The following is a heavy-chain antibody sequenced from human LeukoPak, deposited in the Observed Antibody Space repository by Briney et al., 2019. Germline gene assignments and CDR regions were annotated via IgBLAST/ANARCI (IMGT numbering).Heavy chain of an antibody. J-gene: IGHJ6*03. V-gene: IGHV4-61*02. CDR3: AREEKYCTYGVCYPRYYYYYYMDV. D-gene: IGHD2-8*01. CDR2: IYTGGST. Sequence: PSETLSLTCTVSGGSISSGSYYWSWTRQPAGKGLEWIGRIYTGGSTNYNPSLKRRVTISVDTSKNQFSLKLSSVTAADTAVYYCAREEKYCTYGVCYPRYYYYYYMDVWGQGTLVTVSS. CDR1: GGSISSGSYY.